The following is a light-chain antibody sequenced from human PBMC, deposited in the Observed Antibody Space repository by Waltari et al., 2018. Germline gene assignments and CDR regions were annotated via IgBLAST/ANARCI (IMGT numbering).Light chain of an antibody. CDR1: QYIRNY. Sequence: DIQMTQSPSSLSASVGDRVTFTCQASQYIRNYLNGLQQTQGKAPKLLIYDASNLEAEVPSRFSGSGSVTDFTFTISSLQAEDLGAYYCQQYDNLPYTFGQGTKLEI. CDR3: QQYDNLPYT. J-gene: IGKJ2*01. V-gene: IGKV1-33*01. CDR2: DAS.